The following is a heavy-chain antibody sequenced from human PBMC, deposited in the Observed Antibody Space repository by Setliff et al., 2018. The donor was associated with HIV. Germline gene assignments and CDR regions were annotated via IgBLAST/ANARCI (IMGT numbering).Heavy chain of an antibody. V-gene: IGHV1-58*01. D-gene: IGHD3-10*01. CDR1: GFTFTVSA. Sequence: SVKVSCKASGFTFTVSAVQWVRQTRGQRLEWIGWIVVGRGNTNYAQQFQGRVTITRDMSTSTAYMELSSLRSEDTAVYYCVADPSISMVRGLILGSTFDIWGQGTMVTVSS. J-gene: IGHJ3*02. CDR2: IVVGRGNT. CDR3: VADPSISMVRGLILGSTFDI.